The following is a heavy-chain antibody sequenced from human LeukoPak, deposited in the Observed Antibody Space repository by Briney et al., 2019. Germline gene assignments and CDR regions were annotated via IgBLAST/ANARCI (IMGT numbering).Heavy chain of an antibody. V-gene: IGHV4-34*01. CDR2: INDSGST. D-gene: IGHD2-2*01. Sequence: SETLSLTGAVYGESRSAYYWSRMRHPPGQGREGSGEINDSGSTNYNPSLKSRVTISVDTSKNQFSLKLSSVTAADTAVYYCARSLGYCSRTRCTDAHDIWGQGTMVTVSS. J-gene: IGHJ3*02. CDR3: ARSLGYCSRTRCTDAHDI. CDR1: GESRSAYY.